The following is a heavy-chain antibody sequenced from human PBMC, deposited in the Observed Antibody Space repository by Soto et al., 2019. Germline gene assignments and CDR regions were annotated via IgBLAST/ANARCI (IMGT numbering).Heavy chain of an antibody. V-gene: IGHV3-33*01. Sequence: XGSLRLSCSASGFTFSSYGMHWVRQAPGKGLEWVAVIWYDGSNKYYADSVKGRFTISRDNSKNTLYLQMNSLRAEDTAVYYCARDGSDSSGLYYWGQGTLVTVSS. CDR1: GFTFSSYG. CDR2: IWYDGSNK. CDR3: ARDGSDSSGLYY. J-gene: IGHJ4*02. D-gene: IGHD3-22*01.